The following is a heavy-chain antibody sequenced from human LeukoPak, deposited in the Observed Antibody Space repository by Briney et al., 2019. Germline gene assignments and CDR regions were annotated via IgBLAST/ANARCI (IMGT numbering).Heavy chain of an antibody. CDR3: AIGMPAAMV. J-gene: IGHJ4*02. CDR2: INSDGSST. D-gene: IGHD2-2*01. Sequence: GGSLRLSCVASGFTFSSHWMHWVRQAPGKGLVWVSRINSDGSSTSCADSVKGRFTISRDNAKNTLYLQMNSLRAEDTAVYYCAIGMPAAMVWGQGTLVTVSS. CDR1: GFTFSSHW. V-gene: IGHV3-74*01.